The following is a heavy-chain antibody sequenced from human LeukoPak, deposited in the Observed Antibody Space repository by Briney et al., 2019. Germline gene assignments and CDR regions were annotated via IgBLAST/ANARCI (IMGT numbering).Heavy chain of an antibody. CDR3: ARADYYDSQFDY. CDR1: GFTVSSNY. V-gene: IGHV3-53*01. D-gene: IGHD3-22*01. J-gene: IGHJ4*02. CDR2: IYSGGST. Sequence: GGSLRLSCAASGFTVSSNYMSWVRQAPGKGLGWVSVIYSGGSTYYADSVKGRFTISRDNSKNTLYLQMNSLRAEDTAVYYCARADYYDSQFDYWGQGTLVTVSS.